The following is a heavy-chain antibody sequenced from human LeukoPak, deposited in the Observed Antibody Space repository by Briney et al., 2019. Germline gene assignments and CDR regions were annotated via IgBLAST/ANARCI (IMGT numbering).Heavy chain of an antibody. V-gene: IGHV4-4*02. CDR1: GGSISSSNW. CDR2: IYHSGST. Sequence: SGTLSLTCAISGGSISSSNWWSWVRQPPGKGLEWIREIYHSGSTNYNPSLKSRVTISVDKSKNQFSLKLSSVTAADTAVYYCARWTSCGGDCHILDYWGQGILVTVSS. CDR3: ARWTSCGGDCHILDY. D-gene: IGHD2-21*02. J-gene: IGHJ4*02.